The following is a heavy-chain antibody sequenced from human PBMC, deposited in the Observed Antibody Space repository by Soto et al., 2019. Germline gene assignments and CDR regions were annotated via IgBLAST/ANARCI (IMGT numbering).Heavy chain of an antibody. CDR2: ISWNSGSI. J-gene: IGHJ5*02. CDR1: GFTFDDYA. V-gene: IGHV3-9*01. CDR3: AKDISTGTTTFSWFDP. D-gene: IGHD1-1*01. Sequence: EVQLVESGGGLVQPGRSLRLSCAASGFTFDDYAMHWVRQLPGKGLEWVSGISWNSGSIGYADSVKGRFTISRDNAKNSLYLLMNNLRAEDTAFYYCAKDISTGTTTFSWFDPWGQGTLVTVSS.